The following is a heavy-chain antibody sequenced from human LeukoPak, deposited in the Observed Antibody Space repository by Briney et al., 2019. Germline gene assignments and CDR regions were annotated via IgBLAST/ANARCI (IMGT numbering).Heavy chain of an antibody. CDR3: ARDQLSMVRGVFDY. J-gene: IGHJ4*02. CDR2: IIPIFGTA. CDR1: GGTFSSYA. Sequence: SVKVSCKASGGTFSSYAISWVRQAPGQGLEWMGGIIPIFGTANYAQRFQGRVTITADESTSTAYMELSSLRSEDTAVYYCARDQLSMVRGVFDYWGQGTLVTVSS. D-gene: IGHD3-10*01. V-gene: IGHV1-69*13.